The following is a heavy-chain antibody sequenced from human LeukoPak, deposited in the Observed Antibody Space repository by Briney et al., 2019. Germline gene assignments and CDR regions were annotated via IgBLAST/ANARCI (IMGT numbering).Heavy chain of an antibody. CDR2: ISSSSSYI. Sequence: GGSLRLSCAASGFTFSSYAMSWVRQAPGKGLEWVSSISSSSSYIYYADSVKGRFTISRDNAKNSLYLQLNSLRAEDTAVYYCARDHVVGATFDYWGQGTLVTVSS. V-gene: IGHV3-21*01. CDR1: GFTFSSYA. CDR3: ARDHVVGATFDY. D-gene: IGHD1-26*01. J-gene: IGHJ4*02.